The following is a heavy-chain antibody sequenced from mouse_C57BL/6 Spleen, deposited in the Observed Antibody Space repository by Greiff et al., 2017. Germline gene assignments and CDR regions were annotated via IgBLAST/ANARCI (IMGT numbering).Heavy chain of an antibody. V-gene: IGHV1-53*01. J-gene: IGHJ1*03. CDR3: ARNSKPVVGYCDV. CDR1: GYTFTSYW. Sequence: VQLQQPGTELVKPGASVKLSCKASGYTFTSYWMHWVKQRPGQGLEWIGNINPSNGGTNYNEKFKSKATLTVDKSSSTAYMQLSSLTSEDSAVYYCARNSKPVVGYCDVWGTGTTVTVSS. CDR2: INPSNGGT.